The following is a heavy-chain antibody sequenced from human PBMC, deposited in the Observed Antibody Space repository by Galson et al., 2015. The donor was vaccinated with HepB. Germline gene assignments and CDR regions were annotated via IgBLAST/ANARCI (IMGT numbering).Heavy chain of an antibody. V-gene: IGHV3-15*01. J-gene: IGHJ4*02. CDR2: IKSKTDGGAT. Sequence: SLRLSCAASGFTFSNAWMSWVRQAPGKELEWVGRIKSKTDGGATDYAAPVKGRFTISRDDSKNTLHLQMNSLKTEDTAVYYCTGMDYYDSSGSDYWGQGTLVTVSS. D-gene: IGHD3-22*01. CDR1: GFTFSNAW. CDR3: TGMDYYDSSGSDY.